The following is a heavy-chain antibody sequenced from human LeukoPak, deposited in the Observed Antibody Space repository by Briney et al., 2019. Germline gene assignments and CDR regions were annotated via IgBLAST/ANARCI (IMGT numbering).Heavy chain of an antibody. D-gene: IGHD3-10*01. Sequence: GGSLRLSCAASGFTFSDYYMSWIRQAPGKGLEWVSYISSSSSYTNYADSVKGRFTISRDNTKNSVYLQMNSLRAEDTAVYYCVKTEPYGSGSYYPGYWGQGTLVTVSS. J-gene: IGHJ4*02. V-gene: IGHV3-11*06. CDR3: VKTEPYGSGSYYPGY. CDR1: GFTFSDYY. CDR2: ISSSSSYT.